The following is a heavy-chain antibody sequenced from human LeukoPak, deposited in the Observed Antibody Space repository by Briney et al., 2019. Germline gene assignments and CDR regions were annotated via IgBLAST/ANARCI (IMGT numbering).Heavy chain of an antibody. J-gene: IGHJ4*02. CDR1: GFTFSSYS. V-gene: IGHV3-21*01. Sequence: WGSLRLSCAASGFTFSSYSMNWVRQAPGKGLEWVSYISGSSSYIYYADSVKGRFTISRDNAKNLPYLQMNSLRAEDTAVYYCARELTTVTSYYFDYWGQGTLVTVSS. CDR2: ISGSSSYI. CDR3: ARELTTVTSYYFDY. D-gene: IGHD4-11*01.